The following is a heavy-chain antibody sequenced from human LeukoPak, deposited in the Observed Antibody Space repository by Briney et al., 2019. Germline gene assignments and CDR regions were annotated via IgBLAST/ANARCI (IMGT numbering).Heavy chain of an antibody. CDR2: ISYDGSNK. D-gene: IGHD3-10*01. CDR3: AKDAVGAMVRGVIDY. Sequence: SGGSLRLSCAASGFTFNSYGMHWVRQAPGKGLEWVAVISYDGSNKYYADSVKGRFTISRDNSKNTLYLQMNSLRAEDTAVYYCAKDAVGAMVRGVIDYWGQGTLVTVSS. V-gene: IGHV3-30*18. J-gene: IGHJ4*02. CDR1: GFTFNSYG.